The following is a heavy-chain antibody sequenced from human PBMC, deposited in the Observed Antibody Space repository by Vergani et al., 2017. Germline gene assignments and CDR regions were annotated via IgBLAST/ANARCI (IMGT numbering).Heavy chain of an antibody. V-gene: IGHV3-9*01. CDR3: AKGQKPTRNYGMDV. J-gene: IGHJ6*02. CDR1: GFTFDDYA. CDR2: ISWNSGSI. Sequence: EVQLVESGGGLVQPGRSLRLSCAASGFTFDDYAMHWVRQAPGKGLEWVSGISWNSGSIGYADSVKGRFTISRDNAKNSLYLQMNSLRAEDTALYYCAKGQKPTRNYGMDVWGQGP.